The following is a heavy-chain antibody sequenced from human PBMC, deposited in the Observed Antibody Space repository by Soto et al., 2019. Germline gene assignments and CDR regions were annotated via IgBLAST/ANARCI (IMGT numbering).Heavy chain of an antibody. J-gene: IGHJ5*02. Sequence: SETLSLTCTVSGGSVSNDNFYWSWIRQPPGKGLEWIGYVHSSGITNYNPSLKRRVTISVDTSRNQFSLRLSSVTAADTAVYYCARGLTMGQLPSHFDHWGQGTLVTVS. CDR3: ARGLTMGQLPSHFDH. V-gene: IGHV4-61*01. D-gene: IGHD3-16*01. CDR1: GGSVSNDNFY. CDR2: VHSSGIT.